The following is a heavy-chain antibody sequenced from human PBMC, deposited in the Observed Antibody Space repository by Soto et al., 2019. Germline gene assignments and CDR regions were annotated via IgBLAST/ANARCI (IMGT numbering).Heavy chain of an antibody. CDR3: TTEVYVAYCGGDCSGRYFDY. Sequence: GGSLRLSCAASGFTFSNAWMSWVRQAPGKGLEWVGRIKSKTDGGTTDYAAPVKGRFTISRDDSKNTLYLQMNSLKTEDTAVYYCTTEVYVAYCGGDCSGRYFDYWGQGTLVTVSS. V-gene: IGHV3-15*01. CDR2: IKSKTDGGTT. CDR1: GFTFSNAW. D-gene: IGHD2-21*02. J-gene: IGHJ4*02.